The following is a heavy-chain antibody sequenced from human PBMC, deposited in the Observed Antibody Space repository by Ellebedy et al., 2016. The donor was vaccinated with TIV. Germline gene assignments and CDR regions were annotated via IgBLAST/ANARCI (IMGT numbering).Heavy chain of an antibody. Sequence: SETLSLTCTVSGGSISSGSYYWGWIRQPPGKGLEWIGSIYYSGSTYYNPSLKSRVTISVDTSKNQFSLKLTSVTAADTAVYYCTRDEAYSSSWRSYWGQGTLVTVSS. CDR1: GGSISSGSYY. V-gene: IGHV4-39*02. D-gene: IGHD6-13*01. CDR2: IYYSGST. CDR3: TRDEAYSSSWRSY. J-gene: IGHJ4*02.